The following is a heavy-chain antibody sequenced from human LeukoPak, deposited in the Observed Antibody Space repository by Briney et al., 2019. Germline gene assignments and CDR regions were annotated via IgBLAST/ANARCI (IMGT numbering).Heavy chain of an antibody. V-gene: IGHV1-18*01. CDR2: ISAYNGNT. J-gene: IGHJ4*02. CDR1: GYTFTSYG. Sequence: ASVKVSCKASGYTFTSYGISWVRQAPGQGLEWMGWISAYNGNTNYAQKFQGRVTMTTDTSTSTVYMELRSLTSDDTAVYYCARDRRARGLWFGEARGYWGQGTQVTVSS. CDR3: ARDRRARGLWFGEARGY. D-gene: IGHD3-10*01.